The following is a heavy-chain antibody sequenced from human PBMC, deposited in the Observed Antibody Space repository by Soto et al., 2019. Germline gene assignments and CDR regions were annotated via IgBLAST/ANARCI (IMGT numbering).Heavy chain of an antibody. Sequence: PGGSLRLSCSASGFRFDDFAMHWVRQAPGKGLEWVSGISWNSGNIGYADSVKGRFTTSRDNAKNSLYLQMNSLRPEDTALYYCARFDYSRSSKWLDPLGQGTLVTFSS. CDR1: GFRFDDFA. CDR2: ISWNSGNI. V-gene: IGHV3-9*01. D-gene: IGHD6-6*01. CDR3: ARFDYSRSSKWLDP. J-gene: IGHJ5*02.